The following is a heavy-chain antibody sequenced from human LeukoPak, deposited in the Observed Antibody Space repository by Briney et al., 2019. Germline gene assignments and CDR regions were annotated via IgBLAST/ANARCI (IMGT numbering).Heavy chain of an antibody. J-gene: IGHJ4*02. V-gene: IGHV3-23*01. Sequence: GGSLRLSCAASGSTFSSYGMSWVRQAPGKGLEWVSAISGSGGSTYYADSVKGRFTISRDNSKNTLYLQMNSLRAEDTAVYYCAIAENYFDYWGQGTLVTVSS. CDR3: AIAENYFDY. CDR2: ISGSGGST. CDR1: GSTFSSYG.